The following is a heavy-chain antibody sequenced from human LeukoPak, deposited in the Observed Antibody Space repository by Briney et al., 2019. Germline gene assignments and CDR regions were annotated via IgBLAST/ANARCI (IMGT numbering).Heavy chain of an antibody. V-gene: IGHV4-59*01. Sequence: PSETLSLTCTVYCASISSSYWSWIRQPPGKGLEWIGYIYYSGTTKYNPSLRSRVTISIDTSKNQFSLKVNSVTTADTAVYYCARDQPRRYNGDWYVNWFDPWGQGTLVSVSS. CDR3: ARDQPRRYNGDWYVNWFDP. J-gene: IGHJ5*02. D-gene: IGHD2-21*02. CDR1: CASISSSY. CDR2: IYYSGTT.